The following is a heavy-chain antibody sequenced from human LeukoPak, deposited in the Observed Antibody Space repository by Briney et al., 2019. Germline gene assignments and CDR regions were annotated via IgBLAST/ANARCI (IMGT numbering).Heavy chain of an antibody. J-gene: IGHJ5*02. CDR2: IYHSGST. CDR1: GYSISSGYY. CDR3: ARDHGSGSYSWWFDP. Sequence: SETLSLTCTVSGYSISSGYYWGWIRQPPGKGLEWIGSIYHSGSTYYNPSLKSRVTISVDTSKNQFSLKLSSVTAADTAVYYCARDHGSGSYSWWFDPWGQGTLVTVSS. V-gene: IGHV4-38-2*02. D-gene: IGHD3-10*01.